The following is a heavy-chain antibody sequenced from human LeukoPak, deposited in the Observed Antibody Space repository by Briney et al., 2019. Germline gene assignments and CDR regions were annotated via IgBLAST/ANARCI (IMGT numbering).Heavy chain of an antibody. V-gene: IGHV1-69*05. CDR1: GGTFSSYA. D-gene: IGHD6-13*01. CDR3: AREDSSSWPFDY. CDR2: IIPIFGTA. J-gene: IGHJ4*02. Sequence: SVKVSCKASGGTFSSYAISWVRQAPGQGLEWMRRIIPIFGTANYAQKFQGRVTITTDESTSTAYMELSSLRSEDTAVYYCAREDSSSWPFDYWGQGTLVTVSS.